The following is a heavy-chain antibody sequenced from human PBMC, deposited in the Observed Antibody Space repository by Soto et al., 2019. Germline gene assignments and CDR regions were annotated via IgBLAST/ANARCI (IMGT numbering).Heavy chain of an antibody. V-gene: IGHV3-30*18. J-gene: IGHJ4*02. D-gene: IGHD3-10*01. CDR2: ISYDGSNK. CDR3: AKEAGSGPHFDY. Sequence: QVQLVESGGGVVQPGRSLRLSCAASGFTFSSYGMHWVRQAPGKGLEWVAVISYDGSNKYYADFVKGRFTISRDNSKNTLYLQMNSLRAEDTAVYYCAKEAGSGPHFDYWGQGTLVTVSS. CDR1: GFTFSSYG.